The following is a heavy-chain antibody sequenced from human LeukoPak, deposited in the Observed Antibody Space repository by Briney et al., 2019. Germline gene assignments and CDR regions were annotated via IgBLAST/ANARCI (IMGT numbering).Heavy chain of an antibody. J-gene: IGHJ4*02. D-gene: IGHD3-10*01. CDR1: DASVTTYS. CDR3: ARDHYGSGSYKAYFDY. Sequence: SETLFLTCTVSDASVTTYSWSWLRQPAGKGLEWIGRVYSSGATKYNPSLKSRVTISADTSKNQFSLKLPSVTAADTAVYYCARDHYGSGSYKAYFDYWGQGIQVTVSS. CDR2: VYSSGAT. V-gene: IGHV4-4*07.